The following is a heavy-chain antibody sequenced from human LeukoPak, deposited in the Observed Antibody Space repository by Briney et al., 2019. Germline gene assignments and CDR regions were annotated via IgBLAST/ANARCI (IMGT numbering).Heavy chain of an antibody. D-gene: IGHD2-2*01. CDR1: GYSFTSYW. Sequence: GESLKISCKGSGYSFTSYWIGWVRQMPGKGLEWMGIIYPGDSDTRYSPSFQGQVTISADKSISTAYLQWSSLKASDSAMYYCARLRFLGYCSSTSCLNWFDPWGQGTLVTVSS. CDR3: ARLRFLGYCSSTSCLNWFDP. J-gene: IGHJ5*02. CDR2: IYPGDSDT. V-gene: IGHV5-51*01.